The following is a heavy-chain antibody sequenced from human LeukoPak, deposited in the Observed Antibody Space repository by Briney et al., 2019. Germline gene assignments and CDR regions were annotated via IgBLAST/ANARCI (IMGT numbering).Heavy chain of an antibody. J-gene: IGHJ4*02. CDR1: GFSFGSHA. D-gene: IGHD2-15*01. CDR3: AKQFLVGS. CDR2: LSESGETT. V-gene: IGHV3-23*01. Sequence: PGGSLRLSCAASGFSFGSHAMNWVRQAPGKGLEWVSSLSESGETTDYADSVKGRFTISRDNSKNTLYLQMNSLRADDTAVYYCAKQFLVGSWGQGTLVTVSS.